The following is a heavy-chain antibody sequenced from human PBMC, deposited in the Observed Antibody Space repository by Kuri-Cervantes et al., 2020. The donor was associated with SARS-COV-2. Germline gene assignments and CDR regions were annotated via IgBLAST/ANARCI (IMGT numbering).Heavy chain of an antibody. Sequence: SETLSLTCTVSGGSISSSSYYWGWIRQPPGKGLEWIGYIYYSGSTNYNPSLKSRVTISVDTSKNQFSLKLSSVTAADTAVYYCARGPFVVVVPAAIFFDPWGQGTLVTVSS. J-gene: IGHJ5*02. V-gene: IGHV4-61*05. D-gene: IGHD2-2*02. CDR2: IYYSGST. CDR1: GGSISSSSYY. CDR3: ARGPFVVVVPAAIFFDP.